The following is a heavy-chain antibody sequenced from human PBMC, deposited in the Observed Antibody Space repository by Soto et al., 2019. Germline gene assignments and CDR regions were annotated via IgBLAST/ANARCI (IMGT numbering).Heavy chain of an antibody. D-gene: IGHD5-18*01. Sequence: QVQLVESGGGVVQPGGSVRLSSAASGFAFSAFSMHWVRQAPGKGLEWVAVIQHDASNIYYANSVKGRFTISRDNSKNTLYLQMNDLTAEDTALYYCVRVGWGYSFGNGMDGWGQGTTVTVSS. CDR1: GFAFSAFS. J-gene: IGHJ6*02. CDR3: VRVGWGYSFGNGMDG. V-gene: IGHV3-30-3*01. CDR2: IQHDASNI.